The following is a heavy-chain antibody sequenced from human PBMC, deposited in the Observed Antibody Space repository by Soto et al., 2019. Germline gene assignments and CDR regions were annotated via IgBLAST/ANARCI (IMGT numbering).Heavy chain of an antibody. CDR3: ARPTMVRGSYPDYYYYYGMDV. V-gene: IGHV1-69*13. CDR1: GGTFSSYA. CDR2: IIPIFGTA. Sequence: GASVKVSCTASGGTFSSYAISWVRQAPGQGLEWMGGIIPIFGTANYAQKFQGRVTITADESTSTAYMELSSLRSEDTAVYYCARPTMVRGSYPDYYYYYGMDVWGQGTTVTVSS. J-gene: IGHJ6*02. D-gene: IGHD3-10*01.